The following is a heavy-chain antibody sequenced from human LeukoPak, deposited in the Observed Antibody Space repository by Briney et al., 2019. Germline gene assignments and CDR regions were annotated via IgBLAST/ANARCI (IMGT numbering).Heavy chain of an antibody. V-gene: IGHV3-15*01. CDR3: TLIQGWGSGSYYRDF. Sequence: GGSLRLSCAASGLSISNDSMSWVRQAPGKGLEWVARVNSKSAGETTDYAAPVKGRFTISRDDSKNTLYLQMNSLKTVDTAVYYCTLIQGWGSGSYYRDFWGQGTLVTVSS. D-gene: IGHD3-10*01. CDR2: VNSKSAGETT. CDR1: GLSISNDS. J-gene: IGHJ4*02.